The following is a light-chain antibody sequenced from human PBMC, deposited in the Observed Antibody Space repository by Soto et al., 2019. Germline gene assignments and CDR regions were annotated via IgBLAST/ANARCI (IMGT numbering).Light chain of an antibody. Sequence: EIVMTQAPATLSVSPGERATLSCRASQSVSSNLAWYQQKPGQTPRLLIYVASTRATGVPARFTGSGSGTEFTLTITSLQPEDFAIYYCQQYNNSPLTFGGGTKV. CDR1: QSVSSN. J-gene: IGKJ4*01. CDR3: QQYNNSPLT. CDR2: VAS. V-gene: IGKV3-15*01.